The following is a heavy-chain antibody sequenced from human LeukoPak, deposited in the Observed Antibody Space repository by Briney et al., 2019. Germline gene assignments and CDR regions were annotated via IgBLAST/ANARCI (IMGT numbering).Heavy chain of an antibody. Sequence: PGGSLRLSCAASGFTFSSYAMHWVRQAPGKGLEWVAVISYDGSNKYYADSVKGRFTISRDNSKNTLYLQMNSLRAEDTAVYYCARESPWEQLAVVDYWGQGTLVTVSS. CDR1: GFTFSSYA. V-gene: IGHV3-30-3*01. D-gene: IGHD6-13*01. CDR3: ARESPWEQLAVVDY. J-gene: IGHJ4*02. CDR2: ISYDGSNK.